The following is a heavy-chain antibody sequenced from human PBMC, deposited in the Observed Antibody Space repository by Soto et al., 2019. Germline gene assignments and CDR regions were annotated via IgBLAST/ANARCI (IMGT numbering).Heavy chain of an antibody. CDR2: IYYSGST. J-gene: IGHJ3*02. CDR3: AREGVVVPAAHRIDAFDI. Sequence: SETLSLTCTVSGGSISSGGYYWSWIRQHPGKGLEWIGYIYYSGSTYYNPSLKSRVTISVDTSKNQFSLKLSSVTAADTAVYYCAREGVVVPAAHRIDAFDIWGQGTMVTVSS. D-gene: IGHD2-2*01. CDR1: GGSISSGGYY. V-gene: IGHV4-31*03.